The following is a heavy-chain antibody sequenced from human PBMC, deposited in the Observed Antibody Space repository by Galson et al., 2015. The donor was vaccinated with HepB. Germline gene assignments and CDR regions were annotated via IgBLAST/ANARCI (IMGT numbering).Heavy chain of an antibody. Sequence: SVKVSCKASGYTFTSYDSNWVRQATGQGLEWMGWMNPNSGNTGYAQKFQGRVPMTRNTSIRTAYMELSSLRSEDTAVYYCARAESGADRLYGSGSEYYYYYYMDVWGKGTTVTVSS. D-gene: IGHD3-10*01. V-gene: IGHV1-8*01. J-gene: IGHJ6*03. CDR2: MNPNSGNT. CDR1: GYTFTSYD. CDR3: ARAESGADRLYGSGSEYYYYYYMDV.